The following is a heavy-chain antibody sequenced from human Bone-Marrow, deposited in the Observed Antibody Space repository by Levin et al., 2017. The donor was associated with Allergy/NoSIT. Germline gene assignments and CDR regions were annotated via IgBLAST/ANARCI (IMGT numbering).Heavy chain of an antibody. CDR1: GGTFSTYA. CDR3: ARKFRQGNDAFEI. Sequence: PAASVKVSCKASGGTFSTYALSWLRQAPGQGPEWIGDITPMFGTANYAQKMQGRATITADEATSTAYMEVNSLRSEDTALYYCARKFRQGNDAFEIWGQGTLVTVSS. J-gene: IGHJ3*02. V-gene: IGHV1-69*13. CDR2: ITPMFGTA.